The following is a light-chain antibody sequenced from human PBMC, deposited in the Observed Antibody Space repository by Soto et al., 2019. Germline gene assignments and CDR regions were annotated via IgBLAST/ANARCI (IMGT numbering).Light chain of an antibody. CDR1: QSVSRSY. Sequence: EIVLTQSPGTLSLSPGERATLSCRASQSVSRSYSGWYQQKPGQAPRLLIYGGSSRATGIPDRFSGSGSGTDFTLTISRLEPEDFAVYYCQQYGSLPRTFGQGTKLEIK. V-gene: IGKV3-20*01. CDR3: QQYGSLPRT. CDR2: GGS. J-gene: IGKJ2*01.